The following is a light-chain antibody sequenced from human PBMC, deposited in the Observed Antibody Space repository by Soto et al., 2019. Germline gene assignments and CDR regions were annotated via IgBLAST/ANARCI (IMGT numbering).Light chain of an antibody. CDR2: GAS. CDR3: QQYNNWPLT. Sequence: EIVMTQSPATLSVSPGERATLSCRASQSVTTNLARYQQKSGQAPRLLIYGASTRATGIPARFSGSGSGTEFTLTISSLQSEDFALYYCQQYNNWPLTFGGGTKVEIK. V-gene: IGKV3-15*01. J-gene: IGKJ4*01. CDR1: QSVTTN.